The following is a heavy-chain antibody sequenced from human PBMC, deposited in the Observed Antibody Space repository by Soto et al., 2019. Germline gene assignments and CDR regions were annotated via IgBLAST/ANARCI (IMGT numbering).Heavy chain of an antibody. CDR2: INAGNGNT. CDR1: GYTFTSYA. Sequence: ASVKVSCKASGYTFTSYAIHWVRQAPGQRLEWMGWINAGNGNTKYSQKFQGRVTITRDTSASTAYMELSSLRSEDTAVYYCARHFTTMVRGVRWFDYWGQGTLVTVSS. V-gene: IGHV1-3*01. CDR3: ARHFTTMVRGVRWFDY. J-gene: IGHJ4*02. D-gene: IGHD3-10*01.